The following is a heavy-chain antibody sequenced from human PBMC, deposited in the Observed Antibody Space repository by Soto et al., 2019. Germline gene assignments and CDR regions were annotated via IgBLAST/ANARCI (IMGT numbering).Heavy chain of an antibody. CDR3: AKDLVYCRSSSCDGLDYNYFALDA. J-gene: IGHJ6*02. Sequence: GGSLRLSCAASGFTFSSFWMSWVRQAPGKGPEWVANIEGDGSAKNYLDSVKGRFTISRDNAKNSLYLQMSSLRADDTAVYFCAKDLVYCRSSSCDGLDYNYFALDAWGQGTTVT. V-gene: IGHV3-7*03. CDR1: GFTFSSFW. D-gene: IGHD1-26*01. CDR2: IEGDGSAK.